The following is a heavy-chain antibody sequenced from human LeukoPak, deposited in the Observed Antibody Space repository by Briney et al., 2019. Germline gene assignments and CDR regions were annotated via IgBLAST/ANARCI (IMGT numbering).Heavy chain of an antibody. CDR1: GGSFSGYY. D-gene: IGHD3-3*01. CDR2: INHSGST. V-gene: IGHV4-34*01. J-gene: IGHJ4*02. CDR3: ARGRRTYEQHDFWSGYYTPWLDY. Sequence: SETLSLTCAVYGGSFSGYYWSWIRQPPGKGLEWIGEINHSGSTNYNPSLKSRVTISVDTSKNQFSLKLSSVTAADTAVYYCARGRRTYEQHDFWSGYYTPWLDYWGQGTLVTVSS.